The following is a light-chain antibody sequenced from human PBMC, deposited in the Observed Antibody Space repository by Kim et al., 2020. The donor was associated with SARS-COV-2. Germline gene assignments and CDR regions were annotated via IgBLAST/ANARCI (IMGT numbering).Light chain of an antibody. Sequence: SPGERATLACRASQSVSSHLAWYQQKSGQAPRLLIYDASNRATGIPARFSGSGSGTDFTLTISSLEPEDFAVYYCQQRSNWPPITFGQGTRLEIK. CDR1: QSVSSH. V-gene: IGKV3-11*01. CDR3: QQRSNWPPIT. J-gene: IGKJ5*01. CDR2: DAS.